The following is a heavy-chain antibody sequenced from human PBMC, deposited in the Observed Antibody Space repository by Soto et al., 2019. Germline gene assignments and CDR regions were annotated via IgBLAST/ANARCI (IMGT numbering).Heavy chain of an antibody. Sequence: ASVKVSCKASGYTFSDYDIHWVRQAPGQGLEWMGWINPNSGGTKYAPKFQGGVTMTTDTSLTTAYMELSRLRSGGTAVYDCARELATGKPEGVDFWGTGTLVTVFS. D-gene: IGHD1-1*01. CDR1: GYTFSDYD. CDR2: INPNSGGT. V-gene: IGHV1-2*02. CDR3: ARELATGKPEGVDF. J-gene: IGHJ4*02.